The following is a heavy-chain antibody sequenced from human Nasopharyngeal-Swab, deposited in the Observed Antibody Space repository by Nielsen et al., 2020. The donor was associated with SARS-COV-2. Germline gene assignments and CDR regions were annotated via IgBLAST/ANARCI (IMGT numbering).Heavy chain of an antibody. CDR2: ISYDGSNK. Sequence: GESLKISCAASGFTFSSYGMHWVRQAPGKGLEWVAVISYDGSNKYYADSVKGRFTISRDNSKNTLYLQMNSLRAEDTAVYYCARELMIHSGWHPFDYWGQGTLVTVSS. J-gene: IGHJ4*02. V-gene: IGHV3-30*03. CDR1: GFTFSSYG. D-gene: IGHD6-19*01. CDR3: ARELMIHSGWHPFDY.